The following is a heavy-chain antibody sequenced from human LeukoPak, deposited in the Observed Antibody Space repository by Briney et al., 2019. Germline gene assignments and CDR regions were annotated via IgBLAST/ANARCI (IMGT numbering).Heavy chain of an antibody. D-gene: IGHD6-19*01. J-gene: IGHJ4*02. CDR2: INAGNGNT. Sequence: ASVKVSCKASGYTFTSYAMHWVRQAPGQRLEWMGWINAGNGNTKYSQKFQGRVTITRDTSISTAYMELSSLRSEDTAVYYCARWGSGWYSIDYWGQGTLVTVSS. CDR3: ARWGSGWYSIDY. CDR1: GYTFTSYA. V-gene: IGHV1-3*01.